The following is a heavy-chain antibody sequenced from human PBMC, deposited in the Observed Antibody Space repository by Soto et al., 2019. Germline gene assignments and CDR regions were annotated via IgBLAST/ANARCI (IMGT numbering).Heavy chain of an antibody. Sequence: GGSLRLSCAASGFTFSSYGMHWVRQAPGKGLEWVAVIWYDGSNKYYADSVKGRFTISRDNSKNTLYLQMNSLRAEDTAVYYCARDTSRALVLYYYYGMAVCGQGTTVTVSS. CDR2: IWYDGSNK. J-gene: IGHJ6*02. V-gene: IGHV3-33*01. CDR1: GFTFSSYG. CDR3: ARDTSRALVLYYYYGMAV. D-gene: IGHD2-2*01.